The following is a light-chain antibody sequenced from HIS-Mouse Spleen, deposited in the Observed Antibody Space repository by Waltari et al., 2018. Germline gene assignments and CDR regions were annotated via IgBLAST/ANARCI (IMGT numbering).Light chain of an antibody. CDR1: SSVVGSYNL. CDR2: EGS. Sequence: QSALTQPASVSGSPGQSITISCTGTSSVVGSYNLVSWYQQHPGKDPKLMIYEGSKRPSGVSNRFSGSKSGNTASLTISGLQAEDEADYYCCSYAGSSTWVFGGGTKLTVL. V-gene: IGLV2-23*01. J-gene: IGLJ3*02. CDR3: CSYAGSSTWV.